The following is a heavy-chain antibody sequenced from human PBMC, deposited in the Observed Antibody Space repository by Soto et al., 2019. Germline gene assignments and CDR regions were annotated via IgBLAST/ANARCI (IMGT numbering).Heavy chain of an antibody. Sequence: SXTLSLTCAVYGGSFSGYYWSWIRQPPVKGLEWIGEINHSGSTNYNPSLKSRVTISVDTSKNQFSLKLSSVTAADTAVYYCARGWGYCSGGSCFTRWFDPWGQGTLVTVSS. D-gene: IGHD2-15*01. CDR3: ARGWGYCSGGSCFTRWFDP. V-gene: IGHV4-34*01. CDR2: INHSGST. CDR1: GGSFSGYY. J-gene: IGHJ5*02.